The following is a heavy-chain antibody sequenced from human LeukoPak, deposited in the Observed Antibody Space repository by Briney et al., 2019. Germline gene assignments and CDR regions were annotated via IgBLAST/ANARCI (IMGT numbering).Heavy chain of an antibody. Sequence: PGGSLRLSCTASGFTFDDYAMHWVRQAPGKGLEWVSGIVWNSGSIDYADSVKGRFTISRDNAKNSLYLQMNSLRTEDTALYYCAKDVGYSCTFTFEYWGQGTLVTVSS. CDR1: GFTFDDYA. CDR2: IVWNSGSI. D-gene: IGHD6-13*01. J-gene: IGHJ4*02. CDR3: AKDVGYSCTFTFEY. V-gene: IGHV3-9*01.